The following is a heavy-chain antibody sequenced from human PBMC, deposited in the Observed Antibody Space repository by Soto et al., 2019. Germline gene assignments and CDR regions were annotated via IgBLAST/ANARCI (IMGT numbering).Heavy chain of an antibody. D-gene: IGHD3-10*01. CDR2: ISYDGSNK. Sequence: GGSLTLSCAASGFTFSSYCMHRVRQAPGKGLEWVAVISYDGSNKYYADSVKGRFTISRDNSKDTLYLQMNSLRAEDTAVYYCAKAYGSGSRYHYYGMDVWGQGTTVTVSS. CDR3: AKAYGSGSRYHYYGMDV. V-gene: IGHV3-30*18. CDR1: GFTFSSYC. J-gene: IGHJ6*02.